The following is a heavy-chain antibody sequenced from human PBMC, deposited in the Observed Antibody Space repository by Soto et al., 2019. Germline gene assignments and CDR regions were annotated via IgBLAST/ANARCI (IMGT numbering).Heavy chain of an antibody. V-gene: IGHV1-69*13. D-gene: IGHD4-17*01. CDR1: GGTFSSYA. Sequence: SVKVSCKASGGTFSSYAISWVRQAPGQGLEWMGGIIPIFGTANYAQKFQGRVTITADESTSTAYMELSSLRSEDTAVYYCARGRDGESTGGYFDYWGQGTLVTVSS. CDR2: IIPIFGTA. J-gene: IGHJ4*02. CDR3: ARGRDGESTGGYFDY.